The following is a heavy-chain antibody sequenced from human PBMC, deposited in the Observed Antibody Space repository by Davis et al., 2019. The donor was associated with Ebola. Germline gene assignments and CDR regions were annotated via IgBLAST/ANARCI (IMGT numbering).Heavy chain of an antibody. CDR2: INPSGGST. V-gene: IGHV1-46*01. CDR1: GYTFTSYY. D-gene: IGHD3-22*01. J-gene: IGHJ4*02. Sequence: ASVKVSCKASGYTFTSYYMHWVRQAPGQGLEWMGIINPSGGSTSYAQKFQGRVTMTRDTSTSTVYMELSSLRSEDTAVYYCARDTYYYDSSGNITRDYWGQGTLVTVSS. CDR3: ARDTYYYDSSGNITRDY.